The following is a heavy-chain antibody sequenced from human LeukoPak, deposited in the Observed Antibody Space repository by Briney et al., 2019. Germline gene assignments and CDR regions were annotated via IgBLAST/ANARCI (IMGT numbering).Heavy chain of an antibody. CDR2: IYTSRST. CDR1: GGSINSGSYY. CDR3: ARDLPGYFDL. V-gene: IGHV4-61*02. Sequence: SQTLSLTCTVSGGSINSGSYYWSWIRQPAGKEPEWIGRIYTSRSTNCNPSLKSRVTISVDTSKNQFSLKLSSVTAADTAVYYCARDLPGYFDLWGRGTLVTVSS. J-gene: IGHJ2*01.